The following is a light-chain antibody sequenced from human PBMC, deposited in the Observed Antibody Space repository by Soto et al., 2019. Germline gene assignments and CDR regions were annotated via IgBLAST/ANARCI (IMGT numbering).Light chain of an antibody. CDR2: RNN. Sequence: QSVLTQPHSASGTPGQRVTISCSGSSSNIGSNYVYWYQQLPGTAPKLLIYRNNQRPSGVPDRFSGSKSGTSASLAISGLRSEDEADYYCAAWDDSLSALFGGGTKLTVL. CDR3: AAWDDSLSAL. V-gene: IGLV1-47*01. CDR1: SSNIGSNY. J-gene: IGLJ2*01.